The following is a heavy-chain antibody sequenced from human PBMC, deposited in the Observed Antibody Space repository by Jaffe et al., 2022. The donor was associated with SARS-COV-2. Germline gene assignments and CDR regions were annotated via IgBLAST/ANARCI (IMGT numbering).Heavy chain of an antibody. D-gene: IGHD2-21*01. CDR2: IKHDGSGE. CDR1: GFSFSGYW. V-gene: IGHV3-7*01. CDR3: ARKAHISNSFDY. J-gene: IGHJ4*02. Sequence: EVQLVDSGGGLVHPGGSLRLSCAASGFSFSGYWMSWVRQAPGKGLEWVANIKHDGSGEYYVDSVKGRFTISRDNAYNSLFLQMNSLKIEDTAVYYCARKAHISNSFDYWSQGTLVTVSS.